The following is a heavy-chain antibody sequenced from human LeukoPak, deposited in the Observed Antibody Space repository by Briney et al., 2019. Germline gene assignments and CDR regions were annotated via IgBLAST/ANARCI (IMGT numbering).Heavy chain of an antibody. V-gene: IGHV3-23*01. Sequence: PGGSLRLSCTASRFTFSTYAMSWVRQAPGKGLEWVSSISGSGDTTYYTGSVKGRFTISRDNSKNALYLQMSSLRAEDTAVYYCAKSQRNGQQVVQRIDYWGQGTLVTVSS. CDR2: ISGSGDTT. CDR3: AKSQRNGQQVVQRIDY. D-gene: IGHD2-2*01. J-gene: IGHJ4*02. CDR1: RFTFSTYA.